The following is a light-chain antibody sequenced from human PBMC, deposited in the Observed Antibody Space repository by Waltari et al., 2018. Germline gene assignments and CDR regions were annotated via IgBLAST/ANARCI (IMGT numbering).Light chain of an antibody. V-gene: IGLV2-8*01. CDR3: NSYAGSNSVL. CDR2: DVS. CDR1: SSDVSGYNC. Sequence: QSALTQPPSASGSPGQSVTISCTGTSSDVSGYNCVSWYQQHPGKAPKLMLYDVSKRPSGVPDRFSGSKSGNTAYLTVSGLQAEDEADYYCNSYAGSNSVLFGAGTKLTVL. J-gene: IGLJ2*01.